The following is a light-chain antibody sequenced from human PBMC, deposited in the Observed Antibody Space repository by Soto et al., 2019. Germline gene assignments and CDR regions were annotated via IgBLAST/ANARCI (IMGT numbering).Light chain of an antibody. CDR3: QQTYSTPQT. CDR1: QSISSY. J-gene: IGKJ2*01. V-gene: IGKV1-39*01. Sequence: DIQMTQSPSSLSASVGDRVTITCRASQSISSYLNWYQQKPGKAPKLLIYAASSLQSGVPSRFSGSGSGTDFPLTISNLQPEDVATYYCQQTYSTPQTFGQGTKLEIK. CDR2: AAS.